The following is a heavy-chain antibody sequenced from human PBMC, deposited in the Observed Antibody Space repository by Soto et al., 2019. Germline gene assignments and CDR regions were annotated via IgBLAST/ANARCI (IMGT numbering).Heavy chain of an antibody. CDR2: ISYDGSNK. J-gene: IGHJ4*02. Sequence: QVQLVESGGGVVQPGRSLRLSCAASGFTFSSYAMHWVRQAPGKGLEWVAVISYDGSNKYYADSVKGRFTISRDNSKNTLYLQMNSLRAEDTAVYYCARASFGVVIIVDYWGQGILVTVSS. V-gene: IGHV3-30-3*01. CDR1: GFTFSSYA. CDR3: ARASFGVVIIVDY. D-gene: IGHD3-3*01.